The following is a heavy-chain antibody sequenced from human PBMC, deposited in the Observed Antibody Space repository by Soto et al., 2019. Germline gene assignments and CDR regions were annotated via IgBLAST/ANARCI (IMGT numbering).Heavy chain of an antibody. J-gene: IGHJ4*02. CDR3: AKRGFHSTEGFDY. CDR1: GFTLSSYA. CDR2: ISCSAGST. D-gene: IGHD2-8*02. V-gene: IGHV3-23*01. Sequence: GGSRRLSCAASGFTLSSYAMSCLRQAPGKELPWVSAISCSAGSTYYSDSLNGRCTISRDNSKNMLYLQMQRLRAADTAVYYCAKRGFHSTEGFDYWGQGTLVNVSS.